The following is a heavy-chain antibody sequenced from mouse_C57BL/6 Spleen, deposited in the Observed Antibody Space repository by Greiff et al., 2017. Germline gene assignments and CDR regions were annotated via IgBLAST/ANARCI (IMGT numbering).Heavy chain of an antibody. CDR2: INPGSGGT. CDR1: GYAFTNYL. Sequence: VQLQQSGAELVRPGTSVKVSCKASGYAFTNYLIEWVKQRPGQGLEWIGVINPGSGGTNYNEKFKGKATLTADKSSSTAYMQLSSLTSEDSAVYFCARGITTVVATPGYFDYWGQGTTLTVSS. V-gene: IGHV1-54*01. J-gene: IGHJ2*01. D-gene: IGHD1-1*01. CDR3: ARGITTVVATPGYFDY.